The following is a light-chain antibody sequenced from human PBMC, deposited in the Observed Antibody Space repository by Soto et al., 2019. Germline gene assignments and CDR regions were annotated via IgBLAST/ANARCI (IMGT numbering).Light chain of an antibody. V-gene: IGKV3-20*01. CDR2: GAS. Sequence: EIEVTQSPGTLSLSPEERATLSCRASQSVSSSYLAWYQQKPGQAPRLLIYGASYRATGIPDRFSGRGSGTDFTLTISRLEPEDFAVYYCQQYDDSLSSFTFGQGTNLEIK. J-gene: IGKJ2*01. CDR3: QQYDDSLSSFT. CDR1: QSVSSSY.